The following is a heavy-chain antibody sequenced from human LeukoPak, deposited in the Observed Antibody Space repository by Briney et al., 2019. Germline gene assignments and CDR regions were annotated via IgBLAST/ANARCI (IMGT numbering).Heavy chain of an antibody. J-gene: IGHJ3*02. CDR1: GFTFSSYS. CDR3: ARVNAYYYDSSGWDAFDI. V-gene: IGHV3-21*01. Sequence: GGSLRLSCAASGFTFSSYSMNWVRQAPGKGLEWVSSISSSSYIYYADSVKGRFTISRDNAKNSLYLQMNSLRAEDTAVYYCARVNAYYYDSSGWDAFDIWGQGIMVTVSS. CDR2: ISSSSYI. D-gene: IGHD3-22*01.